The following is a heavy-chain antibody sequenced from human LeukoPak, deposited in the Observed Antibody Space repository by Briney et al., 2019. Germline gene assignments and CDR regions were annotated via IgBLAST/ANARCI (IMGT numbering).Heavy chain of an antibody. CDR3: ARVGYSSSSPWFDP. D-gene: IGHD6-6*01. CDR2: IIPIFGTA. V-gene: IGHV1-69*13. CDR1: GGTFSSYA. Sequence: ASVKVSCKASGGTFSSYAISWVRQAPGQGLEWMGGIIPIFGTANYAQKFQGRVTITADESTSTAYMELSSLRSEDTAVYYCARVGYSSSSPWFDPWGQGTLVTVSS. J-gene: IGHJ5*02.